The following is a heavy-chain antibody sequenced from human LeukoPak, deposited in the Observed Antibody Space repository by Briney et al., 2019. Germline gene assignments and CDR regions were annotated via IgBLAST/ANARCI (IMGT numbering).Heavy chain of an antibody. CDR1: GFTFSNYA. D-gene: IGHD5-18*01. V-gene: IGHV3-30*04. J-gene: IGHJ4*02. Sequence: SGGSLRLSCAASGFTFSNYALHWVRQAPGKGLEGVAVILYDGSNKYYADSVKGRFTISRDNSKNTLYLQMNSLRAEDTAVYYCARDQYSNGPYYFDYWGQGTLVTVSS. CDR3: ARDQYSNGPYYFDY. CDR2: ILYDGSNK.